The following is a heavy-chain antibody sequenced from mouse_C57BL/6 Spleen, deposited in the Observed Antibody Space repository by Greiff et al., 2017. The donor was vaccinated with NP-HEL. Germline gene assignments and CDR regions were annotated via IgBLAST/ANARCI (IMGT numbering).Heavy chain of an antibody. J-gene: IGHJ3*01. Sequence: QVQLQQSGAELVRPGASVTLSCKASGYTFTDYEMHWVKQTPVHGLEWIGAIDPETGGTAYNQKFKGKAILTADKSSSTAYMELRSLTSEDSAVYYCTHYYVSSSFAYWGQGTLVTVSA. D-gene: IGHD1-1*01. CDR1: GYTFTDYE. V-gene: IGHV1-15*01. CDR3: THYYVSSSFAY. CDR2: IDPETGGT.